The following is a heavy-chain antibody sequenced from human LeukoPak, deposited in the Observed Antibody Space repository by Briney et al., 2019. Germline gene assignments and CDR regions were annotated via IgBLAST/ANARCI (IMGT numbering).Heavy chain of an antibody. V-gene: IGHV3-30*02. Sequence: GGSLRLSCAASGFTFSSYGMHWVRQAPGKGLQWVAFIRYDGSSKYYADSVKGRFTISRDNSKNTLYLQMNSLRAEDTAVYYCATERVLGSPPGYFQHWGQGTLVTVSS. CDR2: IRYDGSSK. D-gene: IGHD3-10*01. CDR3: ATERVLGSPPGYFQH. J-gene: IGHJ1*01. CDR1: GFTFSSYG.